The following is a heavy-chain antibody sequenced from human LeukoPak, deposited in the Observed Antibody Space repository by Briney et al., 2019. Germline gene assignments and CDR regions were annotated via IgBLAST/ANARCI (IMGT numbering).Heavy chain of an antibody. J-gene: IGHJ4*02. D-gene: IGHD6-19*01. CDR2: IDPKNGNR. Sequence: GASVKVSCKASGYTFINNDINWVRQAPGQGLEWMAWIDPKNGNRGYAQNFQGRVTMTTDTSTSTAYMELRSLRSDDTAVYYCARYYIAVAGREDFDYWGQGTLVAVSS. V-gene: IGHV1-8*01. CDR3: ARYYIAVAGREDFDY. CDR1: GYTFINND.